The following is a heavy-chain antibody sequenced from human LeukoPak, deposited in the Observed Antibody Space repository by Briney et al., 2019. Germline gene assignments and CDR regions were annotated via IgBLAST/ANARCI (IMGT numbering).Heavy chain of an antibody. Sequence: AGGSLRLSCAGSGFPFDDYAMHWVRQAPGKGLEWVSLISGDGGNTYYADSVKGRFTISRDNSKNSLYLQMNSLRTEDTALYYCAKDQIYCGGDCQYDYWGQGTLVTVSS. CDR1: GFPFDDYA. D-gene: IGHD2-21*02. J-gene: IGHJ4*02. V-gene: IGHV3-43*02. CDR3: AKDQIYCGGDCQYDY. CDR2: ISGDGGNT.